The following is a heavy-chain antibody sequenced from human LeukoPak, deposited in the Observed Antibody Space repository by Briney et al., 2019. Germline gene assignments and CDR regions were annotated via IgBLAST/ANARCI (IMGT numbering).Heavy chain of an antibody. Sequence: PSETLSLTCTVSGGSISSSSYYWGWIRQPPGKGLEWIGSIYYSGSTYYNPSLKSRVTISVDTSKNQFSLKLSSVTAADTAVYYCARHPTLIIYLFDPWGQGTLVTVSS. D-gene: IGHD3-9*01. J-gene: IGHJ5*02. CDR1: GGSISSSSYY. CDR3: ARHPTLIIYLFDP. V-gene: IGHV4-39*01. CDR2: IYYSGST.